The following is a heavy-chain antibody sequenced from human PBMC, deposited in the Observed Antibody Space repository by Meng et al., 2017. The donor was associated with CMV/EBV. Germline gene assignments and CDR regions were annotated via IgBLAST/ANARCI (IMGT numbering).Heavy chain of an antibody. V-gene: IGHV3-21*01. D-gene: IGHD1-20*01. J-gene: IGHJ4*02. CDR1: GFAFSCYR. CDR2: IRSSSSYI. Sequence: CASSGFAFSCYRLHWVRQAPGKGLEWVSSIRSSSSYIYYADSVKGRFTISRDNAKNSLYLQMNSLRAEDTAVYYCASRPYNWNYFDYWGQGTLVTVSS. CDR3: ASRPYNWNYFDY.